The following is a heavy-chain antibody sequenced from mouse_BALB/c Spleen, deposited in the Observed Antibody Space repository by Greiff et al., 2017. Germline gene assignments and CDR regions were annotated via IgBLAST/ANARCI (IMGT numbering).Heavy chain of an antibody. CDR3: TREGNYGYFDV. CDR1: GYTFTSYY. Sequence: QVQLQQSGAELVKPGASVKLSCKASGYTFTSYYMYWVKQRPGQGLEWIGEINPSNGGTNFNEKFKSKATLTVDKSSSTAYMQLSSLTSEDSAVYYCTREGNYGYFDVWGAGTTVTVSS. D-gene: IGHD2-1*01. CDR2: INPSNGGT. J-gene: IGHJ1*01. V-gene: IGHV1S81*02.